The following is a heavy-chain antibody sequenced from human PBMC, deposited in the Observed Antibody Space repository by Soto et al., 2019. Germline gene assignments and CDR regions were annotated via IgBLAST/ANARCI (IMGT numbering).Heavy chain of an antibody. V-gene: IGHV2-5*01. J-gene: IGHJ6*02. Sequence: QITLKESGPTVVKPAQTLTLTCTFSGFSLSTSGVGVGWIRQPPGKALEWLALVYWNDDKRYSPSLKSRLTITKDTSKNQVVLTMTNMDPVDTATYYCARYCSSTSCYIYYYYGIDVWGQGTTVTVSS. D-gene: IGHD2-2*01. CDR2: VYWNDDK. CDR3: ARYCSSTSCYIYYYYGIDV. CDR1: GFSLSTSGVG.